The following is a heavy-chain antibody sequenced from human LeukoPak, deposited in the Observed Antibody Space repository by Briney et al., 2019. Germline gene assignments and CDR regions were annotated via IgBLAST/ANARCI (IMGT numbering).Heavy chain of an antibody. V-gene: IGHV3-23*01. Sequence: GGTLRLSCAASGFTFSSYGMSWVRQAPGKGLEWVSAISGSGGSTYYADSVKGRFTISRDNSKNTLYLQMNSLRAEDTAVYYCARRGYSYGYFDYWGQGTLVTVSS. CDR3: ARRGYSYGYFDY. J-gene: IGHJ4*02. CDR1: GFTFSSYG. CDR2: ISGSGGST. D-gene: IGHD5-18*01.